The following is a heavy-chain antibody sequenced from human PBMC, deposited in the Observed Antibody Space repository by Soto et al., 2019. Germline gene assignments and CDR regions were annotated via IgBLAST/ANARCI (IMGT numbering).Heavy chain of an antibody. V-gene: IGHV3-33*01. J-gene: IGHJ4*02. D-gene: IGHD3-16*01. CDR1: GFTFSNYG. CDR2: IWYDGGNR. Sequence: GGSLRLSCAASGFTFSNYGMHWVRQAPGKGLEWVTFIWYDGGNRYYAESVKGRFTVSRDNSKNTLYLQMNSLRAEDTAVYYCVRDGDVNTGFGKDYWGQGTLVTVSS. CDR3: VRDGDVNTGFGKDY.